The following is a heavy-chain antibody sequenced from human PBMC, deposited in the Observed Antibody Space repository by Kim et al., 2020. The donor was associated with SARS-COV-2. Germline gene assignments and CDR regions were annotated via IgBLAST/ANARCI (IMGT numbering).Heavy chain of an antibody. CDR2: INHSGST. Sequence: SETLSLTCAVYGGSFSGYYWSWIRQPPGKGLDWIGEINHSGSTNYNPSPKSRVTISVDTSKNQFSLKLSSVTAADAAVYYCERRPGKDMVRGVIRAPAYWYFDLWGRGTLVTVSS. CDR1: GGSFSGYY. D-gene: IGHD3-10*01. V-gene: IGHV4-34*01. CDR3: ERRPGKDMVRGVIRAPAYWYFDL. J-gene: IGHJ2*01.